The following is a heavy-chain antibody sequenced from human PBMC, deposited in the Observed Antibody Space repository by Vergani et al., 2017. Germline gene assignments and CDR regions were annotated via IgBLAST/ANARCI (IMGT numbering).Heavy chain of an antibody. V-gene: IGHV3-23*01. D-gene: IGHD1-26*01. Sequence: EVQLLESGGGLVQPGGSLRLSCAASRFTFSDYAMSWVRQAPGKGLAWVSGISTSGGSTYYADSVKGRFIISRYNSKKTLYLQMNSLRAEDTAVYYCAKDRPLVWELPLYCDYWGQGTPVTVSS. CDR1: RFTFSDYA. CDR2: ISTSGGST. J-gene: IGHJ4*02. CDR3: AKDRPLVWELPLYCDY.